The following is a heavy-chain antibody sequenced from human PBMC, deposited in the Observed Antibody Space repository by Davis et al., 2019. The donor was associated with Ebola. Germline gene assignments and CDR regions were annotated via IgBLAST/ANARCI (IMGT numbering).Heavy chain of an antibody. D-gene: IGHD4-17*01. CDR1: GCSISSGAFS. CDR2: LFHSGST. J-gene: IGHJ4*02. CDR3: AGYGDYFLG. V-gene: IGHV4-30-2*06. Sequence: SETLSLTCTVSGCSISSGAFSWTCFRQSPGKGLEWIGCLFHSGSTFYTPSLKSRVTISVDSSKNQCSLKLTSVTAADTAVYYCAGYGDYFLGWGQGTLVTVSS.